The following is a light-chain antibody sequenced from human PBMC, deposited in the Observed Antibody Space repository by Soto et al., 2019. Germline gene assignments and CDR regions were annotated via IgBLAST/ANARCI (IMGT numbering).Light chain of an antibody. V-gene: IGKV1-5*03. CDR2: KAS. CDR1: QGISSW. CDR3: LQDYTYPWT. Sequence: DVQMTQSRSTLSASVGDRVSITCRASQGISSWLSWYQQKPGKAPKLLIYKASTLKSVVPSRFSGSGSGTEFTLTISSLQPEDFATYYCLQDYTYPWTFGQGTKVDI. J-gene: IGKJ1*01.